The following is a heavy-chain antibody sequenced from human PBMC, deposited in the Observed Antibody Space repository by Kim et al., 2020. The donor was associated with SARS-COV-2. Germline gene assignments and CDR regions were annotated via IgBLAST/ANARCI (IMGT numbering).Heavy chain of an antibody. J-gene: IGHJ5*02. D-gene: IGHD1-26*01. V-gene: IGHV3-7*01. CDR1: GFMFSMYW. CDR3: ARDQVGAHLS. CDR2: IKQDGSEK. Sequence: GGSLRLSCVDSGFMFSMYWMSWVRQAPGKGLEWVADIKQDGSEKYYVDSVKGRFTISRDNAKKSLYLQMNSLRVEDTAVYYCARDQVGAHLSWGQGTLVTVSS.